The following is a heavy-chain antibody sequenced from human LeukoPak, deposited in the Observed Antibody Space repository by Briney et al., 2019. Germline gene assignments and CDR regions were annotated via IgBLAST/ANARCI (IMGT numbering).Heavy chain of an antibody. Sequence: GGSLRLSCAASGFTFSSYAMSWVRQAPGKGLEWVSAISGSSGSTYYADSVKGRFTISRDNSKNTLYLQMNSLRAEDTAVYYCARVSIAAHSKIQFQPVDYWGQGTLVTVSS. D-gene: IGHD6-6*01. CDR2: ISGSSGST. CDR3: ARVSIAAHSKIQFQPVDY. V-gene: IGHV3-23*01. J-gene: IGHJ4*02. CDR1: GFTFSSYA.